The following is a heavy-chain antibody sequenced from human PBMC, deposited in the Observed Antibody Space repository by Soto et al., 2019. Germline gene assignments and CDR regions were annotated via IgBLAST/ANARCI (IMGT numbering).Heavy chain of an antibody. CDR1: GFNISSYW. V-gene: IGHV3-7*04. D-gene: IGHD6-13*01. CDR3: AKEQQLGGYYYYYGMDV. CDR2: IKQDGSEK. Sequence: PGGSLRLSSAASGFNISSYWMSWVRKAPGKGLEWVANIKQDGSEKYYADSVKGRFTISRDNSKNTLYLQMNSLRAEDTAVYYCAKEQQLGGYYYYYGMDVWGQGTTVTVSS. J-gene: IGHJ6*02.